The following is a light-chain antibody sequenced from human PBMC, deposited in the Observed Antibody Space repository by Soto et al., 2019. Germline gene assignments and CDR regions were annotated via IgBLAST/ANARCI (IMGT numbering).Light chain of an antibody. CDR1: QSISTY. CDR2: DAS. J-gene: IGKJ5*01. CDR3: LHRSDWPPGNT. Sequence: EIVLTQSPATLSLYPGESATLSCRASQSISTYLAWYQQKPGQAPSLLISDASKRATGVPARFSGSGSGTDFTLTITSLEPDDFVVYYCLHRSDWPPGNTFGRGTDWRL. V-gene: IGKV3-11*01.